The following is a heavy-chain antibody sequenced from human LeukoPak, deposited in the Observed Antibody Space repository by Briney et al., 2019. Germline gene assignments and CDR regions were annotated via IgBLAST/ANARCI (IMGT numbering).Heavy chain of an antibody. CDR2: INSDGSTT. J-gene: IGHJ4*02. CDR1: GFTFSSYW. Sequence: GGSLRLSCAASGFTFSSYWMHWVRQAPGKGLVRVSRINSDGSTTNYADSVKGRFTISRDNAKNMLYLQMNSLRADDTAVYYCARSRWLDAFDYWGQGTLVTVSS. CDR3: ARSRWLDAFDY. V-gene: IGHV3-74*01. D-gene: IGHD6-19*01.